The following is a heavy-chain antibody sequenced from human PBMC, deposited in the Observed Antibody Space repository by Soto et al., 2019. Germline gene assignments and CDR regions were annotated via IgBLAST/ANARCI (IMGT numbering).Heavy chain of an antibody. V-gene: IGHV4-4*02. CDR1: GGSISSSNW. J-gene: IGHJ6*02. D-gene: IGHD2-2*01. CDR3: ARVIIVVVPAADIYYYYGMDV. CDR2: IYHSGST. Sequence: SETLSLTCAVSGGSISSSNWWSWVRQPPGKGLEWIGEIYHSGSTNYNPSLKSRVTISVDKSKNQFSLKLSSVTAADTAVYYCARVIIVVVPAADIYYYYGMDVWGQGTTVTVSS.